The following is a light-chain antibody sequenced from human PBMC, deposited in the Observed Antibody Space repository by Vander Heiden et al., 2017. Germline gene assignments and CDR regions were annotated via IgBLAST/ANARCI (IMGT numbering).Light chain of an antibody. CDR1: QSISSY. CDR2: AAS. V-gene: IGKV1-39*01. J-gene: IGKJ3*01. Sequence: DIQMTQPPSSLSASVGDRVTITCRASQSISSYLNWYQQKPGKAPKLLIYAASSLQSGVPSRFSGSGSGTDFTLTISSLQPEDFATYYCQQSYSTQFTFGPGTKVDIK. CDR3: QQSYSTQFT.